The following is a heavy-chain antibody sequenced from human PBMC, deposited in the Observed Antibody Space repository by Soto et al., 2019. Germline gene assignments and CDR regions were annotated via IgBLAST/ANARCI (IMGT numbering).Heavy chain of an antibody. Sequence: GESLKISCAASGFTFSSYGMHWVRQAPGKGLEWVAVISYDGSNKYYADSVKGRFTISRDNSKNTLYLQMNSLRAEDTAVYYCANNDFWSGSKVFDPWGQGTLVTVSS. CDR1: GFTFSSYG. J-gene: IGHJ5*02. CDR2: ISYDGSNK. V-gene: IGHV3-30*18. D-gene: IGHD3-3*01. CDR3: ANNDFWSGSKVFDP.